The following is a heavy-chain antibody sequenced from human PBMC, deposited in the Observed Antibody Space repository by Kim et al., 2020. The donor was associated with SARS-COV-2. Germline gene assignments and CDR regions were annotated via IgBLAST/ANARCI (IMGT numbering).Heavy chain of an antibody. V-gene: IGHV3-21*01. CDR3: ARDVPGGWYYFDY. CDR2: ISSSSSYI. CDR1: GFTFSSYS. D-gene: IGHD6-19*01. J-gene: IGHJ4*02. Sequence: GGSLRLSCAASGFTFSSYSMNWVRQAPGKGLEWVSSISSSSSYIYYADSVKGRFTISRDNAKNSLYLQMNNLRAEDTAVYYCARDVPGGWYYFDYWVQGTLVTVSS.